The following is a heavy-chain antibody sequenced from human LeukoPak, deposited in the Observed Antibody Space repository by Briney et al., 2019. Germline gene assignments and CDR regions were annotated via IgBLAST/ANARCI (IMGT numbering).Heavy chain of an antibody. CDR1: GYTFTGYY. CDR2: INPNSGGT. CDR3: ATEEAYCGGDCPNDY. J-gene: IGHJ4*02. D-gene: IGHD2-21*02. V-gene: IGHV1-2*02. Sequence: ASVKVSCKASGYTFTGYYMHWVRQAPGQGLEWMGWINPNSGGTNYAQKFQGRVTMTRDTSISTAYMELSRLRSDDTAVYYCATEEAYCGGDCPNDYRGQGTLVTVSS.